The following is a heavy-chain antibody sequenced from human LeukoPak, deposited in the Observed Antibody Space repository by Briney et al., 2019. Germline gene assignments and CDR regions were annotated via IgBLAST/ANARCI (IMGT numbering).Heavy chain of an antibody. CDR3: ARQQCNGGSCYSRAIWFDP. D-gene: IGHD2-15*01. J-gene: IGHJ5*02. CDR1: GGSISSASYY. CDR2: IYYTGTT. V-gene: IGHV4-39*01. Sequence: SETLSLTRNVSGGSISSASYYWGWLRQPPGKGLEWIGSIYYTGTTYQSPSLKSRVTISVHTSKNQFSLKLSSVTAADTAVYYCARQQCNGGSCYSRAIWFDPWGQGTLVTVSS.